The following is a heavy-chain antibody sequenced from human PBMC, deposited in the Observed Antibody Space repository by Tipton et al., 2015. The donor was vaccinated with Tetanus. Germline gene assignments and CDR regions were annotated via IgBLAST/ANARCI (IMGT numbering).Heavy chain of an antibody. CDR1: GFTFIGYY. J-gene: IGHJ6*02. CDR2: INPNGGDT. CDR3: ARDRGDYIYYGMDV. D-gene: IGHD3-22*01. V-gene: IGHV1-2*02. Sequence: QLVQSGAEVKKPGASVKVSCKASGFTFIGYYMNWVRQAPGQGLERMGWINPNGGDTSYAQKVQGRVTMTRDTSISTADMELGRLRSDDTAVYCCARDRGDYIYYGMDVWGQGTTVTVSS.